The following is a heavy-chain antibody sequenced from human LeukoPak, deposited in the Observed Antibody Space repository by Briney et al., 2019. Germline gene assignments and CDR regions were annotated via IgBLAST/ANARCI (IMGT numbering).Heavy chain of an antibody. J-gene: IGHJ4*02. D-gene: IGHD6-19*01. CDR1: GFTFSSYA. V-gene: IGHV3-23*01. CDR2: ISGSGGST. Sequence: GGSLRLSCAASGFTFSSYAMSWVRQAPGKGLEWVSDISGSGGSTYYADSVKGRFTISRDNSKNTLYLQMNSLRAEDTAVYYCARDLHSSGSFDYWGQGTLVTVSS. CDR3: ARDLHSSGSFDY.